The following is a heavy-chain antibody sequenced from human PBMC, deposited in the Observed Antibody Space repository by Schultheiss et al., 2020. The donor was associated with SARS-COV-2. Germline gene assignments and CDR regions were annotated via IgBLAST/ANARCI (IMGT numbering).Heavy chain of an antibody. Sequence: GGSLRLSCAASGFTFSSYAMHWVRQAPGKGLEWVSAISGSGGSTYYADSVKGRFTISRDNAKNSLYLQMNSLRAEDTAVYYCARCGGYDSDYWGQGTLVTVSS. CDR2: ISGSGGST. J-gene: IGHJ4*02. V-gene: IGHV3-23*01. D-gene: IGHD5-12*01. CDR3: ARCGGYDSDY. CDR1: GFTFSSYA.